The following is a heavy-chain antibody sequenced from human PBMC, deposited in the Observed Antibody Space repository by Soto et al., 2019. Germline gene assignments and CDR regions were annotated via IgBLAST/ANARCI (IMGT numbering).Heavy chain of an antibody. CDR3: ARQEIVVVPAARADYDYYGMDV. V-gene: IGHV1-18*01. D-gene: IGHD2-2*01. CDR1: GYTFTSYG. J-gene: IGHJ6*02. CDR2: ISAYNGNT. Sequence: ASVKVSCKASGYTFTSYGISWVRQAPGQGLEWMGWISAYNGNTNYAQKLQGRVTMTTDTSTSTAYMELRSLRSDDTAVYYCARQEIVVVPAARADYDYYGMDVWGQGTTVTVSS.